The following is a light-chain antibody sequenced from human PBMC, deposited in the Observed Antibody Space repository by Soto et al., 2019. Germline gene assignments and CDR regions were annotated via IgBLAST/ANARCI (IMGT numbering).Light chain of an antibody. V-gene: IGLV2-14*01. CDR3: SSYTSGSTLVV. CDR2: EVT. Sequence: QSALTQPASVSGSPGQSITISCTGSSSDVGAYNYVSWYQQHPGKAPRLMIYEVTNRPSGVSNRFSGSKSGNTASLTISGLRAEDEADYYCSSYTSGSTLVVFGGGTPLTVL. CDR1: SSDVGAYNY. J-gene: IGLJ2*01.